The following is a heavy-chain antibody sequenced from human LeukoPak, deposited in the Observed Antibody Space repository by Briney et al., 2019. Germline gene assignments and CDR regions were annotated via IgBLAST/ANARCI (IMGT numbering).Heavy chain of an antibody. J-gene: IGHJ6*03. CDR1: GFTFSNAW. Sequence: GGSLRLSCAASGFTFSNAWMSWVRQAPGKGLEWVGFIRSKAYGGTTEYAASVKGRFTISRDDSKSIAYLQMNSLKTEDTAVYYCTRDSRIGYCSSTSCHTLYYYYYMDVWGKGTTVTISS. D-gene: IGHD2-2*02. CDR2: IRSKAYGGTT. V-gene: IGHV3-49*04. CDR3: TRDSRIGYCSSTSCHTLYYYYYMDV.